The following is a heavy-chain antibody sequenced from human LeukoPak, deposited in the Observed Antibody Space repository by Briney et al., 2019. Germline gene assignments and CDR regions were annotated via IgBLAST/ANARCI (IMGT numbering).Heavy chain of an antibody. CDR1: GFTFDDYA. CDR3: ARGVITLFGVVIRRYNWFDP. D-gene: IGHD3-3*01. Sequence: GGSLRLSCAASGFTFDDYAMHWVRQAPGKGLEWVSGISWNSGSIGYADSVKGRFTISRDNAKNSLYLQMNSLRAEDTAVYYCARGVITLFGVVIRRYNWFDPWGQGTLVTVSS. J-gene: IGHJ5*02. V-gene: IGHV3-9*01. CDR2: ISWNSGSI.